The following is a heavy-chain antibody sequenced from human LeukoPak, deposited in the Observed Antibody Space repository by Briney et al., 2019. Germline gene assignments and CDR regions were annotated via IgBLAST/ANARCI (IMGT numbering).Heavy chain of an antibody. CDR1: GFTFSNYN. Sequence: KTGGSLRLSCAASGFTFSNYNMNWVRQAPGKGLEWVSSISTISSYIYYADSVKGRFTISRDNAKNSLYLQMNSLRVEDTAVYYCTFVEATPYWGQGTLVTVSS. D-gene: IGHD1-26*01. CDR2: ISTISSYI. J-gene: IGHJ4*02. V-gene: IGHV3-21*01. CDR3: TFVEATPY.